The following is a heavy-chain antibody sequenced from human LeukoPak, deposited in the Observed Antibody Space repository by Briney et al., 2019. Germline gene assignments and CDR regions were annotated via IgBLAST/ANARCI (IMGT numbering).Heavy chain of an antibody. CDR1: GFTFSSYA. Sequence: GGSLRLSCAASGFTFSSYAVSWVRQAPGGGLEWVSALSGSGGSTYYADSVKGRFTISRDNSKNTLYLQMNSLRAEDTAVYYSAKEPYDSSGYYFDFWGQETLVTVSS. D-gene: IGHD3-22*01. V-gene: IGHV3-23*01. J-gene: IGHJ4*02. CDR2: LSGSGGST. CDR3: AKEPYDSSGYYFDF.